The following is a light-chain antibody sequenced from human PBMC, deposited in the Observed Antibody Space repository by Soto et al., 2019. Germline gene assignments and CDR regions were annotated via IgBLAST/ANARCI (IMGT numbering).Light chain of an antibody. CDR1: PTMNNW. CDR3: QQYKTT. CDR2: KTS. Sequence: DILLTQSPSTLSASIGDRVTITCRTSPTMNNWLAWYQQKPGKAPKLLIHKTSILESGVPSRFSGNGSGTEFTLTISSLQPDDVASYYCQQYKTTFGPGTKVDIE. V-gene: IGKV1-5*03. J-gene: IGKJ3*01.